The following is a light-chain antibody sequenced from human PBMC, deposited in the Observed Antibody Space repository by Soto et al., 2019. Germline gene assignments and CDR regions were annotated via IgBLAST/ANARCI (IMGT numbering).Light chain of an antibody. CDR1: QSISNY. J-gene: IGKJ1*01. V-gene: IGKV3-11*01. CDR2: DVF. CDR3: QHRGSWPRT. Sequence: EVVLTQSPATLSLSPGERATLSCRASQSISNYLAWYQQKPGQAPRLLIYDVFYRATDVPARLSGSGSATDFTLTISSLEPEDFAVYYCQHRGSWPRTFGQGTKVEIK.